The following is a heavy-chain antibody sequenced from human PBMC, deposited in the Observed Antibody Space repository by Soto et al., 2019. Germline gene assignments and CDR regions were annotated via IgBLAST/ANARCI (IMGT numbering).Heavy chain of an antibody. Sequence: GASVKVSCKASGGTFSSYAISWVRQAPGQGLEWMGGIIPIFGTANYAQKFQGRVTITADESTSTAYMELSSLRSEDTAVYYCATKDSSAPRWFDPWGQGTLVTVSS. D-gene: IGHD3-22*01. CDR1: GGTFSSYA. J-gene: IGHJ5*02. CDR3: ATKDSSAPRWFDP. CDR2: IIPIFGTA. V-gene: IGHV1-69*13.